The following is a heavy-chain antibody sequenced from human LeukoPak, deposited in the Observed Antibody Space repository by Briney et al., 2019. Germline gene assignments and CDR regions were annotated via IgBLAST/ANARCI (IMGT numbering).Heavy chain of an antibody. CDR3: AKPVLRYFDWSDY. CDR1: GFTFSSYA. J-gene: IGHJ4*02. Sequence: LTGGSLRLSCAASGFTFSSYAMSWVRQAPGKGLEWVSAISGSGGSTYYADSVKGRFTISRDNSKNTLYLQMNSLRAEDTAVYYCAKPVLRYFDWSDYWGQGTLVTVSS. D-gene: IGHD3-9*01. V-gene: IGHV3-23*01. CDR2: ISGSGGST.